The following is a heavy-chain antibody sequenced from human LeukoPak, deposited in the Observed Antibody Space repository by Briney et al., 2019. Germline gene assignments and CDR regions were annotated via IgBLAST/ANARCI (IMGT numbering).Heavy chain of an antibody. CDR2: VYYSGTT. CDR1: VGSVNSGDYY. D-gene: IGHD5/OR15-5a*01. CDR3: VRDLSESSSFGS. V-gene: IGHV4-61*08. J-gene: IGHJ4*02. Sequence: PSEILSLTCSVSVGSVNSGDYYWSWIRQPPGMRLELIGYVYYSGTTKYNPSLKSRVTMSVDSSKYQFSLTLASVTAADTAVYYCVRDLSESSSFGSWGQGTLVTVSS.